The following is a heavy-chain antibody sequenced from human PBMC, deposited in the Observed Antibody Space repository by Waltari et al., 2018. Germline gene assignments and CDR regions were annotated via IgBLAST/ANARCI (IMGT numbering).Heavy chain of an antibody. Sequence: QVQLVQSGAEVKKPGASVKVSCKVSGYTLTELSRHWVRQAPGKGLEWMGGFDHEDGETSYAQKFQARVTMTEETSTDPAYMELSSLRSEDTAVYYCATRRGWELDAFDIWGQGTMVTVSS. CDR1: GYTLTELS. V-gene: IGHV1-24*01. J-gene: IGHJ3*02. D-gene: IGHD1-26*01. CDR3: ATRRGWELDAFDI. CDR2: FDHEDGET.